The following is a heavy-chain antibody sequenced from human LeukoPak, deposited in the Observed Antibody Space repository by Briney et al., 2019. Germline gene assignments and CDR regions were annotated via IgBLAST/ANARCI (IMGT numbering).Heavy chain of an antibody. D-gene: IGHD3-9*01. CDR1: GFTFSSYD. J-gene: IGHJ4*02. Sequence: GGSLRLSCAASGFTFSSYDMRWVRQATGKGLEWVSGIGTAGDTYYAGSVKGRFTISRENAKNSLYLQMNSLRAEDTAVYYCARDPDRYFDWLPEGYWGQGTLVTVSS. V-gene: IGHV3-13*01. CDR2: IGTAGDT. CDR3: ARDPDRYFDWLPEGY.